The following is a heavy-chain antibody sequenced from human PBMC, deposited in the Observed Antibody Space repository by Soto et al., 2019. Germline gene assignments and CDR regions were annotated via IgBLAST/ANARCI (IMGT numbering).Heavy chain of an antibody. V-gene: IGHV3-43*01. CDR1: GFTFDDYT. J-gene: IGHJ6*02. Sequence: GGSLRLSCAASGFTFDDYTMHWVRQAPGKGLEWVSLISWDGGSTYYTDSVKGRFTISRDNSKNSLYLQMNSLRTEDTALYYCAKDSYNWSYHYYYGMDVWGQGTTVTVSS. CDR3: AKDSYNWSYHYYYGMDV. CDR2: ISWDGGST. D-gene: IGHD1-20*01.